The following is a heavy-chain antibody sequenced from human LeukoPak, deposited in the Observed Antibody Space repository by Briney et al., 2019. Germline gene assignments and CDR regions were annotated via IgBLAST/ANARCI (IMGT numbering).Heavy chain of an antibody. CDR2: LSWNSGSI. CDR3: AKGAYSSSWANWFDP. Sequence: PGGSLRLSCAASGFTFGNCAMHWVRQAPGKGLEWVSGLSWNSGSINYADSVKGRFTISRDNAKNSLYLQMNSLRTEDTALYYCAKGAYSSSWANWFDPWGQGTLVTVSS. CDR1: GFTFGNCA. D-gene: IGHD6-13*01. J-gene: IGHJ5*02. V-gene: IGHV3-9*01.